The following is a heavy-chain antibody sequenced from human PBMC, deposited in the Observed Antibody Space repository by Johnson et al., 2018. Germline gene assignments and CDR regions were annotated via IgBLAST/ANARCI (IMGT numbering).Heavy chain of an antibody. CDR1: GYSFTSYW. CDR3: ARHGKGYSDGRYYYYYRDV. V-gene: IGHV5-51*01. CDR2: IYPGDSDT. Sequence: VQLVESGAEVKKPGESLKISCKGSGYSFTSYWIGWVRQMPGTGLEWMGIIYPGDSDTRSSRSFQGQVTLSADKSISTADLQWSSLKASDTTMYYWARHGKGYSDGRYYYYYRDVWGKGTTVTVSS. D-gene: IGHD5-18*01. J-gene: IGHJ6*03.